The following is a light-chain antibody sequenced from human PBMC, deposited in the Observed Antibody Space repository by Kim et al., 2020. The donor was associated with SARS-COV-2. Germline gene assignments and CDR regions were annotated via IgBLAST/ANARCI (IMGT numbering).Light chain of an antibody. J-gene: IGKJ1*01. V-gene: IGKV1-27*01. CDR2: ATS. CDR3: QKYDSAPWT. Sequence: ASVGDEVTITCRASHDISNYLAWYQQKPGKAPKLLMYATSTLQSGVPSRFRGSRSGTDFTLIITRLQPEDVATDFCQKYDSAPWTFGQGTKVEIK. CDR1: HDISNY.